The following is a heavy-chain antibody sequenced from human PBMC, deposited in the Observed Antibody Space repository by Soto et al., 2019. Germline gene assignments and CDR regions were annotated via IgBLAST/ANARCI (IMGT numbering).Heavy chain of an antibody. CDR1: GGSISSSSYY. Sequence: QLQLQESGPGLVKPSETLSLTCTVSGGSISSSSYYWGWIRQPPGKGLEWIGSIYYSGRTYYNPSLKSRVPLSVDTSKNQFSLKRSSVTAADTAVYYCARQPYCSSTSCYPFSNWFDPWGQGTLVTVSS. CDR2: IYYSGRT. CDR3: ARQPYCSSTSCYPFSNWFDP. D-gene: IGHD2-2*01. J-gene: IGHJ5*02. V-gene: IGHV4-39*01.